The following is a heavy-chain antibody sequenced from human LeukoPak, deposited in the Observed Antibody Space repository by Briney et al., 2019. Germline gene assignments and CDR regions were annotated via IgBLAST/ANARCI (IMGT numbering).Heavy chain of an antibody. V-gene: IGHV3-30*03. CDR1: GFTFSSYG. CDR3: ALNSVYYYGTDV. D-gene: IGHD5-18*01. Sequence: PGGSLRLSCAASGFTFSSYGMHWVRQAPGKGLEWVAVISYDGSNKYYADSVKGRFTISRDNSKNTLYLQMNSLRAEDTAVYYCALNSVYYYGTDVWGKGTTVTVSS. CDR2: ISYDGSNK. J-gene: IGHJ6*04.